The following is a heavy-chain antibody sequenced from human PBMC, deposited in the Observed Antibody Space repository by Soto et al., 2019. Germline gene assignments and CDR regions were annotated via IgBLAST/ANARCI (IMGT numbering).Heavy chain of an antibody. CDR2: INHSGST. CDR3: ARWSAVAGSTVFDY. D-gene: IGHD6-19*01. Sequence: PSETLSLTCAVYGGSFSGYYWSWIRQPPGKGLEWIGEINHSGSTNYNPSLKSRVTISVDTSKNQFSLKLSSVTAADTAVYYCARWSAVAGSTVFDYWGQGTLVT. V-gene: IGHV4-34*01. CDR1: GGSFSGYY. J-gene: IGHJ4*02.